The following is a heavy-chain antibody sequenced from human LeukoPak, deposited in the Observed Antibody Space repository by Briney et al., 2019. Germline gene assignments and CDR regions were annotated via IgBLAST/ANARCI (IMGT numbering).Heavy chain of an antibody. CDR3: ARGRFGEPIDY. CDR1: GGSLSSGGYS. D-gene: IGHD3-10*01. V-gene: IGHV4-30-2*01. Sequence: SQTLSLTCAVSGGSLSSGGYSWSWIRQPPGTGLEWIGYIYHSGSTYYNPSLKSRVTISVDRSKNQFSLKLSSVTAADTAVYYCARGRFGEPIDYWGQGTLVTVSS. CDR2: IYHSGST. J-gene: IGHJ4*02.